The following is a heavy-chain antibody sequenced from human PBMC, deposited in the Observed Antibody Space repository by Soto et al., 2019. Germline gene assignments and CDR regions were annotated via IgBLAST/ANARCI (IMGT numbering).Heavy chain of an antibody. J-gene: IGHJ6*02. D-gene: IGHD3-3*01. V-gene: IGHV1-18*01. CDR2: ISAYNGNT. CDR3: ARVTTIFGVVTPRPYGMDV. Sequence: ASVKVSCKASGYTFTSYGISWVRQAPGQGLEWMGWISAYNGNTNYAQKLQGRVTMTTDTSTSTAYMELRSLRSDDTAVYYCARVTTIFGVVTPRPYGMDVWGQGTTVTV. CDR1: GYTFTSYG.